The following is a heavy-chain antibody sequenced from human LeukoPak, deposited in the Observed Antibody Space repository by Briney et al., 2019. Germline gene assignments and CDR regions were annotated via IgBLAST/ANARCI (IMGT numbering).Heavy chain of an antibody. V-gene: IGHV3-15*01. CDR2: IKSKTDDGTT. CDR3: AKDLQGSIRSPTDY. D-gene: IGHD1-26*01. CDR1: GFTFNKAW. J-gene: IGHJ4*02. Sequence: GGSLRLSCAASGFTFNKAWMSWVRQAPGKGLEWVGRIKSKTDDGTTDYAAPVKGRFTISRDDLKETLYLQMNSLKTEDTAVYYCAKDLQGSIRSPTDYWGQGTLVTVSS.